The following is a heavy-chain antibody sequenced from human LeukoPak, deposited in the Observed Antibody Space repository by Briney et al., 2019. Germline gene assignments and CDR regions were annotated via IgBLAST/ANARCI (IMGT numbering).Heavy chain of an antibody. CDR3: ARSPGGSYQILDY. Sequence: GGSLRLSCAASGFTFSSYWMSWVRQAPGRGLEWVANIKQDGYEKYYVDSVKGRFTISRDNAKNSLYLQMNSLRAEDTAVYYCARSPGGSYQILDYWGQGTLVTVSS. D-gene: IGHD1-26*01. V-gene: IGHV3-7*03. J-gene: IGHJ4*02. CDR2: IKQDGYEK. CDR1: GFTFSSYW.